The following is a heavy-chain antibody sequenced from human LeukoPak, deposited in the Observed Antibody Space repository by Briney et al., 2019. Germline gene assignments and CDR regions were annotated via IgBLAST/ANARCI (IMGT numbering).Heavy chain of an antibody. Sequence: PGGSLRLSCAASGFTVSSNYMSWVRQAPGKGLEWVAVISYDGSNKYYADSVKGRFTISRDNSKNTMYLQMNSLRAEDTAVYYCAKDREILLWFGDSPTFDYWGQGTLVTVSS. CDR1: GFTVSSNY. CDR3: AKDREILLWFGDSPTFDY. J-gene: IGHJ4*02. V-gene: IGHV3-30*18. CDR2: ISYDGSNK. D-gene: IGHD3-10*01.